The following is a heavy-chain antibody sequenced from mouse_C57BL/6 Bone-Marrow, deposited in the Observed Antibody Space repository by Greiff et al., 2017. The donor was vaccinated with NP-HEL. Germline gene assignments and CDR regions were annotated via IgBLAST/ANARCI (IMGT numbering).Heavy chain of an antibody. CDR1: GFNIKNTY. Sequence: EVKLQESVAELVRPGASVKLSCTASGFNIKNTYMHWVKQRPEQGLEWIGRIDPANGNTKYAPKFQGKATITADTSSNTAYLQLSSLTSEDTAIYYCARSPYYYYGSSYWYFDVWGTGTTVTVSS. J-gene: IGHJ1*03. V-gene: IGHV14-3*01. CDR2: IDPANGNT. CDR3: ARSPYYYYGSSYWYFDV. D-gene: IGHD1-1*01.